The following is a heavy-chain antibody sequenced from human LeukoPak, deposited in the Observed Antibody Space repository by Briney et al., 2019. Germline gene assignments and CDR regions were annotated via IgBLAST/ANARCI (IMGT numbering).Heavy chain of an antibody. D-gene: IGHD7-27*01. CDR1: GGSISSGNYY. Sequence: SETLSLTCTVFGGSISSGNYYWNWIRQHPGKGLEWIGYIYYSESTYSNPSLKSRVTISMDTSKNQFSLKLSSVTVADTAVYFCARSAGVNYFDYWGQGTLVTVSS. V-gene: IGHV4-31*03. CDR2: IYYSEST. CDR3: ARSAGVNYFDY. J-gene: IGHJ4*02.